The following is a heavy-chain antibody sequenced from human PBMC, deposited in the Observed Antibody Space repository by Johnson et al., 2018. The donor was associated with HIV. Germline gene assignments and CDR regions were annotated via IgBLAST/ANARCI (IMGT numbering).Heavy chain of an antibody. V-gene: IGHV3-30*04. CDR2: IWFDGTNK. CDR3: ARSVGYCSGGSCSPDAFDI. Sequence: QVQLVESGGGVVQPGRSLRLSCAASGFTFSSYAMHWVRQAPGKGLEWVAVIWFDGTNKYYADSMKGRFTISRDNAKNSLYLQMNSLRAEDTAVYYCARSVGYCSGGSCSPDAFDIWGQGTMVTVSS. D-gene: IGHD2-15*01. J-gene: IGHJ3*02. CDR1: GFTFSSYA.